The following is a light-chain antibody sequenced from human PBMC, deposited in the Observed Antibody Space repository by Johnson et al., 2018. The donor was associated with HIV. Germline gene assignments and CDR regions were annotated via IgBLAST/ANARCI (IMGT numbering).Light chain of an antibody. V-gene: IGLV1-51*02. Sequence: QSLLTQPPSVSAAPGQKVTISCSGSNSNIGHNYVSWYQQLPGTAPKLLIYENNKRPSDIPDRFSGSKSGTSATLAITGLQTGDEADYYCVGWDSSLSGYVFGTGTTVSVL. J-gene: IGLJ1*01. CDR3: VGWDSSLSGYV. CDR1: NSNIGHNY. CDR2: ENN.